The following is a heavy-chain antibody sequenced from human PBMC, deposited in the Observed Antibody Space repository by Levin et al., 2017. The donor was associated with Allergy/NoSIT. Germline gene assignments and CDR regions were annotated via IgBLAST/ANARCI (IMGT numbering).Heavy chain of an antibody. V-gene: IGHV1-69*13. CDR3: ARGRAAAGSSYYYYGMDV. D-gene: IGHD6-13*01. CDR2: IIPIFGTA. CDR1: GGTFSSYA. Sequence: SVKVSCKASGGTFSSYAISWVRQAPGQGLEWMGGIIPIFGTANYAQKFQGRVTITADESTSTAYMELSSLRSEDTAVYYCARGRAAAGSSYYYYGMDVWGQGTTVTVSS. J-gene: IGHJ6*02.